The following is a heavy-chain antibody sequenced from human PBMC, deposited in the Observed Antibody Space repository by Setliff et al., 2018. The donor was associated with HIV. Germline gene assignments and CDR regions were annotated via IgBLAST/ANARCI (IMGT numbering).Heavy chain of an antibody. D-gene: IGHD3-22*01. CDR2: IKTRADNYAT. CDR3: TRPQYFYDIGGSDY. V-gene: IGHV3-73*01. Sequence: QPGGSLRLSCGASGFTFSGSPMHWVRQASGKGLEWVGRIKTRADNYATAYAASVKGRFTISRDDSMNTAYLQMNSLKIEDTAVYYCTRPQYFYDIGGSDYWGQGTLVTVSS. J-gene: IGHJ4*02. CDR1: GFTFSGSP.